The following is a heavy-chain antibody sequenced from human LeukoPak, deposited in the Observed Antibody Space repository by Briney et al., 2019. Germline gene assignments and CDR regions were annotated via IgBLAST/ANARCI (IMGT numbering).Heavy chain of an antibody. CDR3: ARDGGSYRYDY. J-gene: IGHJ4*02. D-gene: IGHD3-16*02. V-gene: IGHV3-30*04. CDR1: GFTFSSYA. CDR2: IWYDGSNK. Sequence: GGSLTLSCAASGFTFSSYAMQWVRQAPGKGLEWVAVIWYDGSNKNYADSVKGRFTISRDNSKNTLYLQMNSLRVEDTAVYYCARDGGSYRYDYWGQGTLVTVSS.